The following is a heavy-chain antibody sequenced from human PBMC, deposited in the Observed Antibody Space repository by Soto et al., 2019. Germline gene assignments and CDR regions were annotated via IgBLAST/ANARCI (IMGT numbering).Heavy chain of an antibody. D-gene: IGHD2-15*01. Sequence: SETLSLTCTVSGDSISSGSYYWSWIRQHPGKGLEWIGYINYSGNTNYTPSLKSRVTITVDTSKNQFSLKLSSVTAADTAVYYCARGTPQALSDCSGGSCYFDLRPGFDPWGQGTLVTVSS. CDR1: GDSISSGSYY. CDR2: INYSGNT. CDR3: ARGTPQALSDCSGGSCYFDLRPGFDP. J-gene: IGHJ5*02. V-gene: IGHV4-61*01.